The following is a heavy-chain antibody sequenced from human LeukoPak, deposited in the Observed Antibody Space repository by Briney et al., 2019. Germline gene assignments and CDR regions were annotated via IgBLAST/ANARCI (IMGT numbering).Heavy chain of an antibody. Sequence: GASVKVSCKASGGTFSSYAISWVRQAPGQGLEWMGGIIPIFGTANYAQKFQGRVTITTDESTCTAYMEPSSLRSEDTAVYYCASRNISDHDAFDIWGQGTMVTVSS. CDR1: GGTFSSYA. J-gene: IGHJ3*02. D-gene: IGHD1-14*01. CDR2: IIPIFGTA. V-gene: IGHV1-69*05. CDR3: ASRNISDHDAFDI.